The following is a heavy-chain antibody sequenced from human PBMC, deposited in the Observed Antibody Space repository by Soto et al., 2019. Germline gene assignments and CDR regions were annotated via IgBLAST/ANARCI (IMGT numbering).Heavy chain of an antibody. D-gene: IGHD6-13*01. CDR2: IYYSGST. CDR3: ARDYSSTNWFDP. V-gene: IGHV4-59*01. J-gene: IGHJ5*02. Sequence: SETLSLPCTVSVGSITSYYWSWIRQPPGKGLEWIGYIYYSGSTNYNPSLKSRVTISVDTSKNQFSLKLSSVTAADTAVYYCARDYSSTNWFDPWGQGTLVTVSS. CDR1: VGSITSYY.